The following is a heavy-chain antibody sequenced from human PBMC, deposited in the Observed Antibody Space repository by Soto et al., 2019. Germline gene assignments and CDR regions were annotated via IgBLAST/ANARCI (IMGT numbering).Heavy chain of an antibody. CDR2: VTGSGDNT. J-gene: IGHJ2*01. CDR1: GFTFSSYA. V-gene: IGHV3-23*01. Sequence: EVQLLESGGGLVQPGGSLRLSCAASGFTFSSYAMSWVRQAPGKGLERVSGVTGSGDNTYYADSVKGRFTISRDNSKNTLYLQMNSLRAEDTAVYYCAKDIKPQGSPVGYFDLCGRGTLVTVSS. CDR3: AKDIKPQGSPVGYFDL.